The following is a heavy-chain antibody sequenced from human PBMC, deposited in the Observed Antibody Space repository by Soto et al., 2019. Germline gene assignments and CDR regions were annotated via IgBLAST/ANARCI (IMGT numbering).Heavy chain of an antibody. CDR2: IYYSGST. V-gene: IGHV4-39*01. J-gene: IGHJ4*02. CDR3: ASRPQWGSGYYYDDY. D-gene: IGHD3-22*01. Sequence: SETLSLTCTVSGGSISSSSYYWGWIRQPPGKGLEWIGSIYYSGSTYYNPSLKSRVTISVDTSKNQFSLKLSSVTAADTAVYYCASRPQWGSGYYYDDYWGQGTLVTVSS. CDR1: GGSISSSSYY.